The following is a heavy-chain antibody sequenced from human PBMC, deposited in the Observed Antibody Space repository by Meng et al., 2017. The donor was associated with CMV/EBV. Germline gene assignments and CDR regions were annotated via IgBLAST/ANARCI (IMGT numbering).Heavy chain of an antibody. CDR2: IIPILGIA. CDR1: GGTFSSYA. CDR3: ARDPERYNWNYAYYGMDV. D-gene: IGHD1-7*01. V-gene: IGHV1-69*10. J-gene: IGHJ6*02. Sequence: VKVSCKASGGTFSSYAISWVRQAPGQGLGWMGGIIPILGIANYAQKFQGRVTITADKSTSTAYMELSSLRSEDTAVYYCARDPERYNWNYAYYGMDVWGQGTTVTVSS.